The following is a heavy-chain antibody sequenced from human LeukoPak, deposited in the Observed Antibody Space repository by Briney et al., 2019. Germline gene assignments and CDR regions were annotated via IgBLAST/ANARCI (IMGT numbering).Heavy chain of an antibody. D-gene: IGHD4-23*01. CDR2: ITDSGTNT. V-gene: IGHV3-23*01. CDR1: GFTFNTYA. CDR3: AKDFGATVALGAFDN. Sequence: GGSLRLSCAASGFTFNTYAMSWVRQAPGKGLEWVSTITDSGTNTYYVDSVKGRFTISRDISKNTLYLQMNTVRAEDTAVYYCAKDFGATVALGAFDNWGQGTLVTVSS. J-gene: IGHJ4*02.